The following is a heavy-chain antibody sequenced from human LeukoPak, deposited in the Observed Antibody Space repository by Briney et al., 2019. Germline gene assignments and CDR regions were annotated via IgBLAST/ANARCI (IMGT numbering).Heavy chain of an antibody. D-gene: IGHD3-22*01. CDR3: ARAYDSRGYYLYYFAY. CDR1: GYSISSGYY. V-gene: IGHV4-38-2*02. J-gene: IGHJ4*02. CDR2: IYHSGST. Sequence: TSETLSLTCTVSGYSISSGYYWGWIRQPPGKGLEWIGSIYHSGSTYYNPSLKSRVTISVDTSKNQFSLKLSSVTAADTAVYYCARAYDSRGYYLYYFAYWGQGTLVTVSP.